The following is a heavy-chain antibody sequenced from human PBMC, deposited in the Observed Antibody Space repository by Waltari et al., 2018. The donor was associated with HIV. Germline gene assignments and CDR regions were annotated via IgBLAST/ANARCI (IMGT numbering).Heavy chain of an antibody. D-gene: IGHD2-2*01. CDR2: INHSRST. V-gene: IGHV4-34*01. CDR1: GGPFSGSY. CDR3: ARGVRCSSTSCYRGEWFDP. Sequence: QVQLQQWVAGLLKPSETLSLTCAVYGGPFSGSYWSWIPQPPGTGLEWIGEINHSRSTNYNPSPKSRVPISVDTSKNQFSLKLSSVTAADTAVYYCARGVRCSSTSCYRGEWFDPWGQGTLVTVSS. J-gene: IGHJ5*02.